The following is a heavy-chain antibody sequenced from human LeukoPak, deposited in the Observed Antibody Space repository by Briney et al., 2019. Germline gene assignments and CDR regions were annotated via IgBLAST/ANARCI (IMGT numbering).Heavy chain of an antibody. D-gene: IGHD6-13*01. CDR1: GYTFTSYG. CDR2: ISAYNGNT. CDR3: ARVPQLFYYYYYYMDV. J-gene: IGHJ6*03. Sequence: ASVKVSCKASGYTFTSYGISWVRQAPGQGLEWMGWISAYNGNTNYAQKLQGRVTMTTDTSTSTAYMELRSLRSDDTAVYYCARVPQLFYYYYYYMDVRGKGTTVTVSS. V-gene: IGHV1-18*01.